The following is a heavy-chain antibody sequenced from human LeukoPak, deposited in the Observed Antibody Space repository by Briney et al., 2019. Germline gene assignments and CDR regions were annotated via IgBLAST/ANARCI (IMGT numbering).Heavy chain of an antibody. J-gene: IGHJ4*02. CDR2: IYYSGST. CDR1: GGSISSGGYY. D-gene: IGHD6-13*01. V-gene: IGHV4-31*03. Sequence: SETLSLTCTVSGGSISSGGYYWSWLRQHPGKGLEWIGYIYYSGSTYYNPSLKSRVTISVDTSKNQFSLKLSSVTAADTAVYYCARAGTRDSSSSSPFDYWGQGTLVTVSS. CDR3: ARAGTRDSSSSSPFDY.